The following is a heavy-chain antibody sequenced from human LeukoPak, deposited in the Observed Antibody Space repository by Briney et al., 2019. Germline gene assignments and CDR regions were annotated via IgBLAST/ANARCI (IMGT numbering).Heavy chain of an antibody. CDR1: GYTFTSYY. J-gene: IGHJ4*02. Sequence: ASVKVSCKASGYTFTSYYMHWVRQAPGQGLEWMGIINPSGGSTNYAQKFQGRVTITADKSTSTAYMELSSLRSEDTAVYYCAWGYYYDSSGYCDYWGQGTLVTVSS. CDR2: INPSGGST. D-gene: IGHD3-22*01. CDR3: AWGYYYDSSGYCDY. V-gene: IGHV1-46*01.